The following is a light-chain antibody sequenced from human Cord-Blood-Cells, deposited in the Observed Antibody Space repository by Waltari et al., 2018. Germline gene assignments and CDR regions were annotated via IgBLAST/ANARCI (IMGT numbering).Light chain of an antibody. Sequence: QSALPLPASVSGSPGQSITIPCPGTPSNLGRYNLVSWYQQHPGNAPKLMIYEGSKRPSGVSNRFSGSKSGNTASLTISGLQAEDEADYYCCSYAGSSTLVFGGGTKLTVL. V-gene: IGLV2-23*01. CDR3: CSYAGSSTLV. J-gene: IGLJ2*01. CDR2: EGS. CDR1: PSNLGRYNL.